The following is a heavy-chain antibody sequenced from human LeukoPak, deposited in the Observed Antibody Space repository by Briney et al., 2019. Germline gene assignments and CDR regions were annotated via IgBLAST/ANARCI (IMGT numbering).Heavy chain of an antibody. D-gene: IGHD3-10*01. CDR1: GGSISSGGYY. CDR2: IYYSGST. CDR3: ARGPSMVRGVIHNWFDP. J-gene: IGHJ5*02. V-gene: IGHV4-39*01. Sequence: PSQTLSLTCTVSGGSISSGGYYWGWIRQPPGKGLEWIGSIYYSGSTYYNPSLKSRVTISVDTSKNQFSLKLSSVTAADTAVYYCARGPSMVRGVIHNWFDPWGQGTLVTVSS.